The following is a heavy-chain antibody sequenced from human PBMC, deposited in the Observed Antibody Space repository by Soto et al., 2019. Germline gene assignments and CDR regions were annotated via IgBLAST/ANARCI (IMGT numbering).Heavy chain of an antibody. Sequence: QLHLVQSGAVVKKPGASVTVSCSASGYPVTAYYMHWVRQAPGRGLEWMGGINPATGAAKYTQTSPAGGPLTRDPSKDNGFMELGGPTSGDPAFLSLSSGGGVGVAGSAAFDMWGQGTLVTVSS. CDR3: SSGGGVGVAGSAAFDM. J-gene: IGHJ3*02. CDR2: INPATGAA. CDR1: GYPVTAYY. V-gene: IGHV1-2*02. D-gene: IGHD3-3*01.